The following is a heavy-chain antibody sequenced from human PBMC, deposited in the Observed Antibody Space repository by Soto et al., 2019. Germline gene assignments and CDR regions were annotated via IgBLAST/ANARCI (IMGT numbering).Heavy chain of an antibody. J-gene: IGHJ4*02. CDR2: IFDDGRA. CDR1: GVTVNADY. D-gene: IGHD3-10*01. V-gene: IGHV3-53*01. Sequence: EVQLVESGGGSIQPGESLRLSCAASGVTVNADYMSWVRQTPGKGLEWLSVIFDDGRAFYADSVKGRFTISRDIFKNTLHLQMNSLRAEDTAVYYCARGLWPPGRGYYFENWGQGTLVTVSS. CDR3: ARGLWPPGRGYYFEN.